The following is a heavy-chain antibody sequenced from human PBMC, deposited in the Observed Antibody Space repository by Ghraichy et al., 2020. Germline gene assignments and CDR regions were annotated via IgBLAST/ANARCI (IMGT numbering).Heavy chain of an antibody. CDR2: ISSSGGST. D-gene: IGHD6-19*01. Sequence: GGSLRLSCAASGFTFSSYAMSWVRQAPGKGLEWVSAISSSGGSTYYADSVKGRFTISKDNSRNTLYVQVNSLRADDTALYYCAKDKGSGWQFSGMDVWGQGTTVTVSS. V-gene: IGHV3-23*01. J-gene: IGHJ6*02. CDR3: AKDKGSGWQFSGMDV. CDR1: GFTFSSYA.